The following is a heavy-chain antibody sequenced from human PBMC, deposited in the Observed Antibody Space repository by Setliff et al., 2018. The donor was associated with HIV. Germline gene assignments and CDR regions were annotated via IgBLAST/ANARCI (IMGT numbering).Heavy chain of an antibody. Sequence: ASVKVSCKASGYSLTSYSINWVRQAPGQGLEWMGYINTNTGNPTYAQGFTGRFVFSLDTSVSTAYLQISSLKAEDTAVYYCARVSDTGVDPQTHRDYWGQGTLVTVSS. CDR1: GYSLTSYS. V-gene: IGHV7-4-1*02. CDR2: INTNTGNP. D-gene: IGHD2-21*01. CDR3: ARVSDTGVDPQTHRDY. J-gene: IGHJ4*02.